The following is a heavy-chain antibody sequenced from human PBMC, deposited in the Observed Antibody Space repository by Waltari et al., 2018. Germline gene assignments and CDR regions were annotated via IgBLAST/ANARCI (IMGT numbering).Heavy chain of an antibody. CDR2: IYYNWNT. V-gene: IGHV4-39*01. Sequence: QVQLQESGPGLVKPSETLSLICTVSGGSITSSNYCWGWIRQPPGKGLEWIGSIYYNWNTYYNPSLKCRVTISVDKSKNQFSLKLSSVTAADTAVYYCARAHDVVVVRFDYWGQGTLVTVSS. D-gene: IGHD2-2*01. CDR3: ARAHDVVVVRFDY. J-gene: IGHJ4*02. CDR1: GGSITSSNYC.